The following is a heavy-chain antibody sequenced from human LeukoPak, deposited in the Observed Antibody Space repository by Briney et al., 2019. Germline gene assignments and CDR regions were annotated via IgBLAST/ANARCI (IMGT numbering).Heavy chain of an antibody. CDR2: ISGSGGST. Sequence: GGSLRLSCAASGFTFSSYAMSWVRQAPGKGLEWVSGISGSGGSTYYADSVKGRFIISRDNAKNTLYLQMSSLRAEDTAVYYCTRGVSYTMNIWGQGTTVTVSS. D-gene: IGHD6-6*01. CDR3: TRGVSYTMNI. CDR1: GFTFSSYA. J-gene: IGHJ6*02. V-gene: IGHV3-23*01.